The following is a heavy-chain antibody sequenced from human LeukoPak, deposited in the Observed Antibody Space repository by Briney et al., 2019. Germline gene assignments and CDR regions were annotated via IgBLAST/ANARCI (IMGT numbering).Heavy chain of an antibody. CDR2: ISYDGSNK. V-gene: IGHV3-30-3*01. J-gene: IGHJ6*02. CDR3: VRDQLELRDSYYFIMDV. D-gene: IGHD1-7*01. CDR1: GFTFSIYA. Sequence: GRSLRLSCAASGFTFSIYAMHWVRQAPGKGLEWVAVISYDGSNKYYADSVNGRFTISRDNAKNSLSLQMNSLRDEDTAVYFCVRDQLELRDSYYFIMDVWGQGSMVTVSS.